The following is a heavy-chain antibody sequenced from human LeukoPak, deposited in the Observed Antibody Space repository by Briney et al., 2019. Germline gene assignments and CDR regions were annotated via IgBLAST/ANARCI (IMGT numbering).Heavy chain of an antibody. J-gene: IGHJ3*02. Sequence: GGSLRLSCAASGFTFSSYWMSWVRQAPGKGLEWVANIKQDGSEKYYVDSVKGRFTISRDNAKNSLYLQMNSLRAEDTAVYYCARVGGYCTNGVCLHDAFDIWGQGTMVTVSS. D-gene: IGHD2-8*01. CDR2: IKQDGSEK. V-gene: IGHV3-7*01. CDR3: ARVGGYCTNGVCLHDAFDI. CDR1: GFTFSSYW.